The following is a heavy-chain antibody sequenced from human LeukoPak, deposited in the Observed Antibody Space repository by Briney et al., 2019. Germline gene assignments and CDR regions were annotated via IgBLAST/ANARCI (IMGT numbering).Heavy chain of an antibody. Sequence: SETLSLTCTVSGGSISSSSYYWGWIRQPPGKGLEWIGSIYYSGSTYYNPSLKSRVSISVDTSRNHFSLKVTSVTAADTAVYYCAREWQYQFDYWGQGRLVTISS. CDR2: IYYSGST. V-gene: IGHV4-39*07. CDR3: AREWQYQFDY. J-gene: IGHJ4*02. D-gene: IGHD4-11*01. CDR1: GGSISSSSYY.